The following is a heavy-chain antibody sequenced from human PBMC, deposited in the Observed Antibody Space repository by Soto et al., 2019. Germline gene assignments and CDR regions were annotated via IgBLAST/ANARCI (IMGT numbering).Heavy chain of an antibody. CDR1: GGSINSGGYS. CDR2: IYYTGIT. D-gene: IGHD3-10*01. CDR3: ARHPSGPNWFDP. Sequence: PSETLSLTCTVSGGSINSGGYSWTWIRQPPGKGLEWIGFIYYTGITYYNPSLKSRVTISVDTSKNKCSLKLTSVTAADTATCYCARHPSGPNWFDPWGQGTLVTVSS. J-gene: IGHJ5*02. V-gene: IGHV4-30-2*03.